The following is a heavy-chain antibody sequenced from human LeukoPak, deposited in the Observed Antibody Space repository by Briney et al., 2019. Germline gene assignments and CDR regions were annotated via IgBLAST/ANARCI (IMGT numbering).Heavy chain of an antibody. D-gene: IGHD3-3*01. V-gene: IGHV3-7*01. CDR3: ARDHYDFWSGYPSYYYHMDV. CDR2: IKQDGSEK. CDR1: GFTFSSYA. J-gene: IGHJ6*03. Sequence: GGSLRLSCAASGFTFSSYAMSWVRQAPGKGLEWVANIKQDGSEKYYVDSVKGRFTISRDNAKNSLYLQMNSLRAEDTAVYYCARDHYDFWSGYPSYYYHMDVWGKGTTVTVSS.